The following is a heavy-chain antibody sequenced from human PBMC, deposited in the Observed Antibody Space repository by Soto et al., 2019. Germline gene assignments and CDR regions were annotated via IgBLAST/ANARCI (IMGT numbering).Heavy chain of an antibody. CDR1: GFTFSSYA. J-gene: IGHJ6*02. V-gene: IGHV3-30-3*01. D-gene: IGHD4-17*01. Sequence: QVQLVESGGGVVQPGRSLRLSCAASGFTFSSYAMHWVRQAPGKWLEWVAVISYDGSNKYYADSVKGRFTISRDNSKNTLYLQMNCVRAEDTAVYYCARTTTVTTSDYYYGMDVWGQGTTVTVSS. CDR3: ARTTTVTTSDYYYGMDV. CDR2: ISYDGSNK.